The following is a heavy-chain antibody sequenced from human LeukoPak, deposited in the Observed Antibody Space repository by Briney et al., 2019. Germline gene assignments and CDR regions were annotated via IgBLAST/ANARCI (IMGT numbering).Heavy chain of an antibody. D-gene: IGHD3-9*01. J-gene: IGHJ6*03. Sequence: ASVKVSCKASGYTFTSYAMHWVRQAPGQRLEWMGWINAGNGNTKYSQEFQGRVTITRDTSASTAYMELSSLRSEDTAVYYCARRVLLYDILTAYSRYYYYYMDVWGRGTTVTISS. CDR3: ARRVLLYDILTAYSRYYYYYMDV. CDR1: GYTFTSYA. V-gene: IGHV1-3*03. CDR2: INAGNGNT.